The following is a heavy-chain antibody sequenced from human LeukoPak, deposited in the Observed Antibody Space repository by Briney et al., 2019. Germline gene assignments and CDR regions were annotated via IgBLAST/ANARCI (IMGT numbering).Heavy chain of an antibody. CDR1: GFTFSSYG. J-gene: IGHJ4*02. V-gene: IGHV3-33*01. CDR3: ASGAGYCSGGSCSPYSYYFDY. Sequence: GRSLRLSCAASGFTFSSYGMHWVRQAPGKGLEWVAVIWYDGSNKYYADSVKGRFTISRDNSKNTLYLQMNSLRAEDTAVYYCASGAGYCSGGSCSPYSYYFDYWGQGTLVTVSS. D-gene: IGHD2-15*01. CDR2: IWYDGSNK.